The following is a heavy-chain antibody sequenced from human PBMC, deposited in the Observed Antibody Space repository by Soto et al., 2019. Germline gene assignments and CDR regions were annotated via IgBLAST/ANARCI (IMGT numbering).Heavy chain of an antibody. CDR2: IIPIFGTP. D-gene: IGHD3-16*01. V-gene: IGHV1-69*12. Sequence: QVQLVQSGAEVKKPGSSVKVSCKASGGTFSSYAISWVRQAPGQGLEWMGGIIPIFGTPDYAQKFQGRVTITADESTSTAYMELSSLRSDDTAVYYCAFTLSANYYYGMDVWGQGTTVTLSS. J-gene: IGHJ6*02. CDR3: AFTLSANYYYGMDV. CDR1: GGTFSSYA.